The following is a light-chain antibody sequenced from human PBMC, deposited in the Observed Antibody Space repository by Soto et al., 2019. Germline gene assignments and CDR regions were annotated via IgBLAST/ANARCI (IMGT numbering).Light chain of an antibody. J-gene: IGLJ2*01. V-gene: IGLV2-23*03. CDR1: SSDVATFNL. CDR2: EGS. Sequence: QSALTQPASVSGSPGQSITISCSGTSSDVATFNLVSWYQQHPGKAPKLMVYEGSKRPSGVSSRFSGSKSGSTASLTISGLQAEDEAAYYCCSYASSGTFVAFGGGTKLTVL. CDR3: CSYASSGTFVA.